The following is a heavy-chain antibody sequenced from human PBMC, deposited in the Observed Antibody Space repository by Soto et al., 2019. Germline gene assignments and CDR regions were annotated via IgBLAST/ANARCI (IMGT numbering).Heavy chain of an antibody. Sequence: SVKVSCKASGGTFSSYAISWVRQAPGQGLEWMGGIIPIFGTANYAQKFQGRVTITADESTSTAYMELSSLRSEDTAVYYCARVMLYSSEMATITGFDYWGQGTLVTVSS. CDR3: ARVMLYSSEMATITGFDY. CDR2: IIPIFGTA. D-gene: IGHD5-12*01. V-gene: IGHV1-69*13. CDR1: GGTFSSYA. J-gene: IGHJ4*02.